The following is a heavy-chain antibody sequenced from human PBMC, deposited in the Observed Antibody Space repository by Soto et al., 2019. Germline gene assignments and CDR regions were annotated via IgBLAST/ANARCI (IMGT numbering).Heavy chain of an antibody. J-gene: IGHJ4*02. CDR3: ARDEGDYGEWGPPRY. V-gene: IGHV1-69*13. D-gene: IGHD4-17*01. CDR1: AGTFSSYA. CDR2: IIPIFGTA. Sequence: SVKVSCKASAGTFSSYAISWVRQAPGQGLEWMGGIIPIFGTANYAQKFQGRVTITADESTSTAYMELSSLRSEDTAVYYCARDEGDYGEWGPPRYWGQGTLVTVSS.